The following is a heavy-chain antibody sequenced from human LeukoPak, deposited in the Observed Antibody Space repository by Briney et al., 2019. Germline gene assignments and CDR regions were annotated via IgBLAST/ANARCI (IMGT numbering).Heavy chain of an antibody. CDR2: SSPGGGST. CDR1: VYTFTRNY. Sequence: GVSGKVSCKAFVYTFTRNYMLLVRQAPGAGPEWTGVSSPGGGSTTDAQKFQGRVTMTSDISKSREYVVLSTLRSEVPAVYHCARDKSVREEAWWFHLWGQETLVSVS. D-gene: IGHD1-26*01. J-gene: IGHJ5*02. V-gene: IGHV1-46*03. CDR3: ARDKSVREEAWWFHL.